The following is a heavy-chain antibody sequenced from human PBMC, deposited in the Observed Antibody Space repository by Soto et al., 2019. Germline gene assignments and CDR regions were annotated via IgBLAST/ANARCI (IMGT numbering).Heavy chain of an antibody. J-gene: IGHJ6*02. CDR1: GGSISSSSYY. V-gene: IGHV4-39*01. CDR2: IYYSVST. D-gene: IGHD1-26*01. CDR3: ARHPIPWELREGDFYYYYGMDV. Sequence: PSETLSLTCTVSGGSISSSSYYWGWILQPPGKGLEWIGSIYYSVSTYYNPSLKSRVTISVDTSKNQFSLKLSSVTAADTAVYYCARHPIPWELREGDFYYYYGMDVWGQGTTVTVSS.